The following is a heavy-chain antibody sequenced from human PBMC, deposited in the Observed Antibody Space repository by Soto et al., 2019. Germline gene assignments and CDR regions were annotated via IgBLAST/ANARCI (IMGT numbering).Heavy chain of an antibody. CDR2: IFPGDSDT. Sequence: PGESLKLSCKGSGYSITSYWIGWVRKMPGKGLEWMGVIFPGDSDTRYSPSFEDQVSFSVDKSISTAYLQWGSLKASDTVIYSCEKHLRVRGVKRESPFNPWAQGNLVTVSS. CDR1: GYSITSYW. D-gene: IGHD3-10*01. V-gene: IGHV5-51*01. J-gene: IGHJ5*02. CDR3: EKHLRVRGVKRESPFNP.